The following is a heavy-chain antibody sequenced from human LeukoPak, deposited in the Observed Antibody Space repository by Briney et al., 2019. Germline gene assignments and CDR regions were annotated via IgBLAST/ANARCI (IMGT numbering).Heavy chain of an antibody. V-gene: IGHV4-30-4*08. CDR2: IYYSGST. J-gene: IGHJ4*02. Sequence: QTLSLTCTVSGGSISSGDYYWSWIRQPPGKGLEWIGYIYYSGSTFHNPSLKSRVTISVDTSKNQFSLKLSSVTAADTAVYYCARTRAYYDFWSGYFFDYWGQGTLVTVSS. CDR3: ARTRAYYDFWSGYFFDY. CDR1: GGSISSGDYY. D-gene: IGHD3-3*01.